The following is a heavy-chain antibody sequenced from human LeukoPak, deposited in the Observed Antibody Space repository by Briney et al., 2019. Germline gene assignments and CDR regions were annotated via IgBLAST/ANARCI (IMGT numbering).Heavy chain of an antibody. Sequence: PSETLSLTCTVSGYSISSGYYWGWIRQPPGKGLEWIGSIYHSGSTYYNPSLKSRVTISVDTSKNQFSLKLSSVTAADTAVYYCAKDRFGSSWYLPFDYWGQGTLVTVSS. CDR1: GYSISSGYY. V-gene: IGHV4-38-2*02. CDR3: AKDRFGSSWYLPFDY. CDR2: IYHSGST. D-gene: IGHD6-13*01. J-gene: IGHJ4*02.